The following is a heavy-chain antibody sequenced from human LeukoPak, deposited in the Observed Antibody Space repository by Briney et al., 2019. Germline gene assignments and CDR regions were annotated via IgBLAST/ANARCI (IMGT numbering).Heavy chain of an antibody. D-gene: IGHD3-3*01. CDR3: AKGLGFWSGYYTPFDY. CDR1: GFTFSSYA. J-gene: IGHJ4*02. Sequence: GGSLRLSCAASGFTFSSYALSWVGQPRGKGLEGVSGITASGGSTYHADSVKGRFTISKDNAINTLNLQMNNLRAEDTAIYYCAKGLGFWSGYYTPFDYWGQGSSVTVSS. V-gene: IGHV3-23*01. CDR2: ITASGGST.